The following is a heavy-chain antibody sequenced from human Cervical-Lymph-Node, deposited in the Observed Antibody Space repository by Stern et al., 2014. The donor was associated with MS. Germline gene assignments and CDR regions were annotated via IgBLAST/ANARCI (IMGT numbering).Heavy chain of an antibody. V-gene: IGHV1-69*12. D-gene: IGHD6-13*01. Sequence: QVQLVQSGGEVTKPGSSVKVSCKASGGTFSKFPSSWVRQAPGQGLEWMGGIFPVFGTPTYAQEFRGRVTITADVSTSTVYMELSSLRSDDTAVYYCALSSETSDRWYSLGYDLWGQGTLVTVSS. CDR1: GGTFSKFP. CDR3: ALSSETSDRWYSLGYDL. J-gene: IGHJ5*02. CDR2: IFPVFGTP.